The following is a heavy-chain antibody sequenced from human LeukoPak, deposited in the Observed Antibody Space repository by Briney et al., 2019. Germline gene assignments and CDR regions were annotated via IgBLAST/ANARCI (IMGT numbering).Heavy chain of an antibody. CDR2: ISGSGGST. CDR1: GFTFSNYA. Sequence: PGGSLRLSCAASGFTFSNYAMTWVRQAPGKGLEWVSSISGSGGSTYYGDSVKGRFTISRDNSKNTLYLQMNSLRAEDTGVYYCAKDCDAATCWYFDLWGRGTLVTVSS. D-gene: IGHD2-21*01. CDR3: AKDCDAATCWYFDL. V-gene: IGHV3-23*01. J-gene: IGHJ2*01.